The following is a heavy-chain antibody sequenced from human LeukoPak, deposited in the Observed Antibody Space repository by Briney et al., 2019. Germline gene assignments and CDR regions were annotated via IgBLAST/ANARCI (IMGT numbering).Heavy chain of an antibody. V-gene: IGHV4-4*07. CDR3: ARAGTTRGYSYDRHYYYYMDV. J-gene: IGHJ6*03. D-gene: IGHD5-18*01. CDR2: IYTSGST. CDR1: GGSISSYY. Sequence: PSETLSLTCTVSGGSISSYYWSWIRQPAGKGLEWIRRIYTSGSTNYNPSLKSRVTMSVDTSKNQFSLKLSSVTAADTAVYYCARAGTTRGYSYDRHYYYYMDVWGKGTTVTVSS.